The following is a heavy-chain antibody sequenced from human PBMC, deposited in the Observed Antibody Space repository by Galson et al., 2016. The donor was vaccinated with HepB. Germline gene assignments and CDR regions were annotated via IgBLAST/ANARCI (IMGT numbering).Heavy chain of an antibody. J-gene: IGHJ5*02. CDR2: IYTAGTT. Sequence: SLRLSCAASGFIVRNNYMSWVRQAPGRGLEWVSVIYTAGTTSYADSVKGRFTISRDNSKNTLYLQMNSLRAEDTAIYYCTKRAVAAGLNWFDPWGQGTQVIVSS. CDR1: GFIVRNNY. CDR3: TKRAVAAGLNWFDP. D-gene: IGHD6-19*01. V-gene: IGHV3-66*01.